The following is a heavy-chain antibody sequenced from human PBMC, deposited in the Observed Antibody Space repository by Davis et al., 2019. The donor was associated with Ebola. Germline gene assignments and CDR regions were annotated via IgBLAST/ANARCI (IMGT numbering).Heavy chain of an antibody. V-gene: IGHV3-23*01. Sequence: PGGSLRLSCGASGFTFPTYAMSWVRQAPGKGLEWVSAISGSGGSTYYADSVKGRFTISRDNSKNTLYLQMNSLRAEDTAVYYCAKDFYGSGPLLMAAFDYWGQGTLVTVSS. CDR2: ISGSGGST. D-gene: IGHD3-10*01. CDR3: AKDFYGSGPLLMAAFDY. CDR1: GFTFPTYA. J-gene: IGHJ4*02.